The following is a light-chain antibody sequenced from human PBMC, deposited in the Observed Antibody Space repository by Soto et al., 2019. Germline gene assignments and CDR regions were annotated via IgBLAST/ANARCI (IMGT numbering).Light chain of an antibody. J-gene: IGLJ2*01. Sequence: QSVLTQPASVSGSPGQSITISCPGTSSDVGGYNYVSWYQQHPGKAPKLMIYEVSNRPSGVSNRFSGSKSGNTASLTISGLQAEDEADYYCSSYTSSSTGVFGGGTKLTVL. CDR2: EVS. CDR1: SSDVGGYNY. CDR3: SSYTSSSTGV. V-gene: IGLV2-14*01.